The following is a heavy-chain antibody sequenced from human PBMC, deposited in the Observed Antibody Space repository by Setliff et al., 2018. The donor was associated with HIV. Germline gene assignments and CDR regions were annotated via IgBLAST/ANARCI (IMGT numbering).Heavy chain of an antibody. V-gene: IGHV4-4*02. CDR2: VYTSGST. Sequence: SETLSLTCVVSGASIRSSKWWSWVRQPAGKGLEWIGHVYTSGSTNYNPSLKSRVTISVDTSQNQFSLRLSSVTAADTAVYYCARGSGRFCSGGRCSAFDYWGQGTLVTVSS. CDR3: ARGSGRFCSGGRCSAFDY. CDR1: GASIRSSKW. J-gene: IGHJ4*02. D-gene: IGHD2-15*01.